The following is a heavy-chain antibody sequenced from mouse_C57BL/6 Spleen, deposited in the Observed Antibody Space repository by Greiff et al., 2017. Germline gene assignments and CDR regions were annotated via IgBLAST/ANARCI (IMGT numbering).Heavy chain of an antibody. Sequence: QVQLQQPGAELVKPGASVKMSCKATGYTFTSYWITWVKQRPGQGLEWIGDIYPGSGSTNYNEQFKSKATLTVATSSSTAYMQLSSLTSEDSAVYYCARERYDYDNAMDYWGQGTSVTVSS. CDR3: ARERYDYDNAMDY. CDR1: GYTFTSYW. CDR2: IYPGSGST. D-gene: IGHD2-4*01. J-gene: IGHJ4*01. V-gene: IGHV1-55*01.